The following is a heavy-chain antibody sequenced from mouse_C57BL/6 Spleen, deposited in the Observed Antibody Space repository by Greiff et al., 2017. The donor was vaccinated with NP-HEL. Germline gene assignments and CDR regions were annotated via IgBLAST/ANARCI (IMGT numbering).Heavy chain of an antibody. Sequence: EVQLVESGGGLVKPGGSLKLSCAASGFTFSDYGMHWVRQAPEKGLEWVAYISSGSSTIYYADTVKGRFTISRDNAKNTLFLQMTSRRSEDTAGEEESRGSRYYAMDYWGQGTSVTVSS. CDR3: SRGSRYYAMDY. D-gene: IGHD1-1*01. CDR2: ISSGSSTI. V-gene: IGHV5-17*01. CDR1: GFTFSDYG. J-gene: IGHJ4*01.